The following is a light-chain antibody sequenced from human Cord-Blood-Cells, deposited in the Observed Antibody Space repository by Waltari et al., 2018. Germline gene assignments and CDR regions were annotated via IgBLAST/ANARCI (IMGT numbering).Light chain of an antibody. CDR1: QSLSRSY. CDR3: QQYGSSPPLT. Sequence: EIVLTQSPGTLSLYPGERATLSCRSSQSLSRSYLAWYQQRPGQAPRLLIYGASSRATGIPDRFSGSGSGTDFTLTISRLEPEDFAVYYCQQYGSSPPLTFGGGTKVEIK. V-gene: IGKV3-20*01. J-gene: IGKJ4*01. CDR2: GAS.